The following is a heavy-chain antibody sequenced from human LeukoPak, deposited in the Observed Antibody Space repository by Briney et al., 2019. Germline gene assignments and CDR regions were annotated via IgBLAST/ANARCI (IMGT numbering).Heavy chain of an antibody. CDR2: ISSSGSTI. CDR3: AREGALTVTKDAFDI. J-gene: IGHJ3*02. V-gene: IGHV3-48*03. CDR1: GFTFSSYA. Sequence: GGSLRLSCVASGFTFSSYAMSWVRQAPGKGLEWVSYISSSGSTIYYADSVKGRFTISRDNAKNSLYLQMNSLRAEDTAVYYCAREGALTVTKDAFDIWGQGTMVTASS. D-gene: IGHD4-17*01.